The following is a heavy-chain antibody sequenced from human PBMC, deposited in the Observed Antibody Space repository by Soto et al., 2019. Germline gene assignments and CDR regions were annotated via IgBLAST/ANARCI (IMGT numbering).Heavy chain of an antibody. V-gene: IGHV4-39*01. D-gene: IGHD1-20*01. CDR1: GGSMSSRNYD. J-gene: IGHJ4*02. CDR2: IFHSGGT. Sequence: SETLSLTCTVSGGSMSSRNYDCGWIRQPPGKGLEWIGNIFHSGGTYCNPTLYSRGTRSLDTSRNQFSMRLRSVTAADTAVYYCANITGTYSIANWGQGALVTVSS. CDR3: ANITGTYSIAN.